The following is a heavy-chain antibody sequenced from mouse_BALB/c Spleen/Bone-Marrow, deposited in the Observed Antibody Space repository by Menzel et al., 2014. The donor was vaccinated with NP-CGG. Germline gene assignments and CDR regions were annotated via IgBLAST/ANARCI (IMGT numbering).Heavy chain of an antibody. D-gene: IGHD1-2*01. CDR2: INPSNGGT. V-gene: IGHV1S81*02. CDR1: GYTFXNYY. J-gene: IGHJ4*01. Sequence: QVQLQQSGAELVKPGASVKLPCKASGYTFXNYYIYWVKQRPGQGLEWIGGINPSNGGTKFNEKFKNKATLTIDKSSSTAYIQLSSLTSEDSAVYYCSRHYYNTPYYVMDDWGQGTSVTVSS. CDR3: SRHYYNTPYYVMDD.